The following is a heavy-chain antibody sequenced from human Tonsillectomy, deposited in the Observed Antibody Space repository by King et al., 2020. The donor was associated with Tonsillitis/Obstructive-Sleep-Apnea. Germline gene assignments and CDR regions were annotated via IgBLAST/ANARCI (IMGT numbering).Heavy chain of an antibody. Sequence: VQLVESGGGLIQPGGSLRLTCAASGFTFSIYAMSWVRQAPGKGLEWVSAISGSGGNTYYADSVKGRFTISRDNSKNTLYLQMHSLRAEDTAVYYCAKDETEWLDGAPFDYWGQGTLVTVSS. CDR2: ISGSGGNT. J-gene: IGHJ4*02. V-gene: IGHV3-23*04. CDR3: AKDETEWLDGAPFDY. CDR1: GFTFSIYA. D-gene: IGHD6-19*01.